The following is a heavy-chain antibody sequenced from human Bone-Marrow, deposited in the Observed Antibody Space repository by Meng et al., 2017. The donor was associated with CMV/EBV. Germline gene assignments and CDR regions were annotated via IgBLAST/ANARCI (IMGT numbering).Heavy chain of an antibody. CDR2: IYYSGST. J-gene: IGHJ6*02. Sequence: SETLSLTCTVSGGSVSSGSYYWSWIRQPPGKGLEWIGYIYYSGSTNYNPSLKSRVTISVDTSKNQFSLKLSSVTAADTAVYYCARDTVVTPPYYYYGRDVWGQGNTVTVSS. CDR3: ARDTVVTPPYYYYGRDV. D-gene: IGHD4-23*01. V-gene: IGHV4-61*01. CDR1: GGSVSSGSYY.